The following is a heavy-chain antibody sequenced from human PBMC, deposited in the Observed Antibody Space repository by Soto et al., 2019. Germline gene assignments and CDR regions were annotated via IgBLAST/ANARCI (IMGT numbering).Heavy chain of an antibody. Sequence: GGSLRLSCAASGFTFSSYSMNWVRQAPGKGLEWVSYISSSSSTIYYADSVKGRFTISRDNAKNSLYLQMNSLRAEDTAVYYCARDNGLLLWFGELLSAFDIWGQGTMVTVSS. V-gene: IGHV3-48*01. J-gene: IGHJ3*02. CDR2: ISSSSSTI. CDR1: GFTFSSYS. CDR3: ARDNGLLLWFGELLSAFDI. D-gene: IGHD3-10*01.